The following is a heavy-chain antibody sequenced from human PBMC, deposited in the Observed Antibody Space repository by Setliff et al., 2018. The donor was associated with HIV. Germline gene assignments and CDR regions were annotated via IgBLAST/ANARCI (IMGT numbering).Heavy chain of an antibody. J-gene: IGHJ4*02. D-gene: IGHD3-3*01. CDR3: ARREVSFWSGQFDY. CDR1: GYSLSSPHY. V-gene: IGHV4-38-2*01. Sequence: SETLSLTCAVSGYSLSSPHYWGWIRQPPGKGLEWIGSIYHSGGTFYSPSLKGRVTISLDTSQTQFSLKLNSVTAADTAVYYCARREVSFWSGQFDYWGQGLLVTVSS. CDR2: IYHSGGT.